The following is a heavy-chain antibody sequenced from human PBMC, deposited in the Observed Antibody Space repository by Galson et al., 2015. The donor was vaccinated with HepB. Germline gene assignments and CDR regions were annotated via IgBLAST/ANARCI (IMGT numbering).Heavy chain of an antibody. CDR2: ITPIFVTP. CDR3: SRDPPFGMVVDVAGEDY. Sequence: SVKVSCKASGGTFNNYAISWVRQAPGQGLEWMGGITPIFVTPIYAQTFQGRATISADESTSTAYMELSSLRYEDTAVYYCSRDPPFGMVVDVAGEDYWGQGTLVTVSS. D-gene: IGHD2-15*01. J-gene: IGHJ4*02. CDR1: GGTFNNYA. V-gene: IGHV1-69*13.